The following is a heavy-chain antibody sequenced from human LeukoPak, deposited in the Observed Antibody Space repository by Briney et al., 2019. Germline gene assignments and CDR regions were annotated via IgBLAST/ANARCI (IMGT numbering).Heavy chain of an antibody. J-gene: IGHJ4*02. CDR3: ATQPGYDILTGYYRDY. CDR1: GFTFDDYA. Sequence: PGRSLRLSCAASGFTFDDYAMHWVRQAPGKGLEWVSGISWNSGSTGYADSVKGRFTISRDNAKNSLYLQMNSLRAEDTALYYCATQPGYDILTGYYRDYWGQGTLVTVSS. CDR2: ISWNSGST. D-gene: IGHD3-9*01. V-gene: IGHV3-9*01.